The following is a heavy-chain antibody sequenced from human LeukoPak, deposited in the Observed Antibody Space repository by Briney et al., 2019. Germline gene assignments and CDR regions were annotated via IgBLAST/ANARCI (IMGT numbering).Heavy chain of an antibody. V-gene: IGHV4-34*01. J-gene: IGHJ6*03. CDR2: INHSGST. Sequence: SETLSLTCAVYGGSFSGYYWTWIRQPPGKGLEWIGEINHSGSTNYNPSLKSRVTISVDTSKNQFFLKLSSVTAADTAVYYCARQGGSYLGPFSKYYYMDVWGKGTTVTISS. CDR1: GGSFSGYY. D-gene: IGHD1-26*01. CDR3: ARQGGSYLGPFSKYYYMDV.